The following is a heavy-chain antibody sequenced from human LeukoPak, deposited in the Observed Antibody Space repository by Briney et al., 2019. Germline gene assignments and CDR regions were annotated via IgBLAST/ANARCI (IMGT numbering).Heavy chain of an antibody. Sequence: GGSLRLSCAASGFSFSIYWMSWVRQVPGKGLEWVANINQDGSEKYYVDSVRGRFTISRDNAKNSLYLQMNSLRAEETALYYCAKTNSGWYGEGNFDYWGQGTLVTVSS. CDR3: AKTNSGWYGEGNFDY. D-gene: IGHD6-19*01. J-gene: IGHJ4*02. V-gene: IGHV3-7*01. CDR2: INQDGSEK. CDR1: GFSFSIYW.